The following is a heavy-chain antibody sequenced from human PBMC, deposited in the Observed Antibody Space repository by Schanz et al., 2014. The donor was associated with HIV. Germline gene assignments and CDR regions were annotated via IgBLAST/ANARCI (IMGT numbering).Heavy chain of an antibody. CDR1: GGTFSSYA. Sequence: QVQVVQSGAEVKKPGFSVKVSCKASGGTFSSYAISWVRQAPGQGLEWMGGFIPIFGTTNYAQKFQGRVTITADESTSTTYLELSSLRSEDTAVYYCASQYSNYDSSRRYHWYFDLWGRGTLVTVSS. CDR3: ASQYSNYDSSRRYHWYFDL. D-gene: IGHD4-4*01. V-gene: IGHV1-69*01. CDR2: FIPIFGTT. J-gene: IGHJ2*01.